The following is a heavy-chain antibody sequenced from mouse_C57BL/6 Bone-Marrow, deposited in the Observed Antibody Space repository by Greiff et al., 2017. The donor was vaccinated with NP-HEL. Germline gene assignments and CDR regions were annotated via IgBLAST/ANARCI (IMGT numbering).Heavy chain of an antibody. CDR3: TFNGGSSDY. V-gene: IGHV14-4*01. D-gene: IGHD1-1*01. Sequence: VQLQQSGAELVRPGASVKLSCTASGFNIKDDYMHWVKQRPEQGLEWIGWIDPENGDTEYASKFQGKATITADKSSNTAYLQLSSLTSEDTAVYYCTFNGGSSDYWGQGTTLTVSS. J-gene: IGHJ2*01. CDR1: GFNIKDDY. CDR2: IDPENGDT.